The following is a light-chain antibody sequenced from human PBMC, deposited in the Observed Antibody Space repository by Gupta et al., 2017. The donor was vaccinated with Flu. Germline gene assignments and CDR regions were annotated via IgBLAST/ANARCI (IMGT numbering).Light chain of an antibody. CDR2: GAS. J-gene: IGKJ2*01. Sequence: IVLTQSPASLSLSPGEGATLSCRASQTVAASFLAWYQQQPGQAPRLLIYGASSRAAGIPDRFRGSGSGTDFTLTITSLEPEDFAMYYCQHYGSSPAFTFGQGTKLEI. CDR1: QTVAASF. V-gene: IGKV3-20*01. CDR3: QHYGSSPAFT.